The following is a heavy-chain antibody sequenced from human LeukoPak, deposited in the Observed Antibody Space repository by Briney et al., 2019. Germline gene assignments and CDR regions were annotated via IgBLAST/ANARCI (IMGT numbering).Heavy chain of an antibody. CDR1: GFTFSSYG. CDR3: ARVGGSGSFDS. CDR2: IYSGGST. D-gene: IGHD6-19*01. V-gene: IGHV3-53*01. J-gene: IGHJ4*02. Sequence: GGSLRLSCAASGFTFSSYGMHWVRQAPGKGLEWVSVIYSGGSTYYADSVKGRFTISRDNSKNTLYLQMNSLRTEDTAVYYCARVGGSGSFDSWGQGTLVSVSS.